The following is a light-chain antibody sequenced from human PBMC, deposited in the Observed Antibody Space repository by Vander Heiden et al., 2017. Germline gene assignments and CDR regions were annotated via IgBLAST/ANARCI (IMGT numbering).Light chain of an antibody. CDR3: QQSFTTPWT. Sequence: DIQITQSPSPLSASVGDRVTITCRASQSIINSLNWYQQKPGKAPNLLIYAASSLQSGVPSRFSGSGSGTEFTLTISSLQTEDFATYYCQQSFTTPWTFGRGTKVEI. CDR1: QSIINS. CDR2: AAS. V-gene: IGKV1-39*01. J-gene: IGKJ1*01.